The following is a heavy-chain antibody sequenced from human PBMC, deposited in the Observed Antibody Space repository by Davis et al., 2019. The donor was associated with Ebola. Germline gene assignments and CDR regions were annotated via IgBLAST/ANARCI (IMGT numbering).Heavy chain of an antibody. D-gene: IGHD5-24*01. J-gene: IGHJ3*02. CDR2: FCISSAFI. Sequence: GESLKISCAAPGFTLRPYTIPRIRQAPGQRLESVSAFCISSAFIYYADSLKGRFTISRDNARNPLSLQMDGLRADDTAVYYCAGGRDGWDAFDIWGQGTMVTVSS. CDR1: GFTLRPYT. V-gene: IGHV3-21*01. CDR3: AGGRDGWDAFDI.